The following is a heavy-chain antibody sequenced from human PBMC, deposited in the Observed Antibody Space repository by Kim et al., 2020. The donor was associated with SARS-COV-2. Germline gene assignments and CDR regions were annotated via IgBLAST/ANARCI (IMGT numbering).Heavy chain of an antibody. V-gene: IGHV1-69*13. CDR3: ASTMVRGVISKDYYYGMDV. Sequence: SVKVSCKASGGTFSSYAISWVRQAPGQGLEWMGGIIPIFGTANYAQKLQGRVTITADESTSTAYMELSSLRSEDTAVYYCASTMVRGVISKDYYYGMDVWGQGTTVTVSS. CDR2: IIPIFGTA. D-gene: IGHD3-10*01. CDR1: GGTFSSYA. J-gene: IGHJ6*02.